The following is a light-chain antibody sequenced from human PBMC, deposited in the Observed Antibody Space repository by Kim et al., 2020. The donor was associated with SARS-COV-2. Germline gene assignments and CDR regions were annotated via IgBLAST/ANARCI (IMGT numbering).Light chain of an antibody. CDR3: QSYDSSHVV. CDR2: EDN. V-gene: IGLV6-57*03. Sequence: GKTVTISCTPRMGSFASNYVQFYLQRPGSAPTTVLYEDNQRPSGVPDRFSGSIDRSSNSASLTISVLKTEDEADYYCQSYDSSHVVFGRGTQLTVL. CDR1: MGSFASNY. J-gene: IGLJ2*01.